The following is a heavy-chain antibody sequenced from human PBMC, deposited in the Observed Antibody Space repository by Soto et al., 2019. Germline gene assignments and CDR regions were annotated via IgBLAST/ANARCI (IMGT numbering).Heavy chain of an antibody. J-gene: IGHJ6*02. CDR3: ARGRPTPTLDIVVVPAAIESFHYYYGMDV. CDR2: IIPILGVA. CDR1: GGTFSSSI. Sequence: GASVKVSCKASGGTFSSSIISWVRQAPGQGLEWMGRIIPILGVANYAQKFQGRITITADNSTSTAYMEVSSLRSDDTAVYYCARGRPTPTLDIVVVPAAIESFHYYYGMDVWGQGTTVTVSS. D-gene: IGHD2-2*02. V-gene: IGHV1-69*02.